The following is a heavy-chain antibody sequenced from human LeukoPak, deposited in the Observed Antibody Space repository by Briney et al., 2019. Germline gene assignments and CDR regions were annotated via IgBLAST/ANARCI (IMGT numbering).Heavy chain of an antibody. CDR1: GGSISSSSYY. Sequence: PSETLSLTCTVSGGSISSSSYYWGWIRQPPGKGLEWIGSIYYSGSTYYNPSLKSRVTISVDTSKNQFSLKLSSVTAADTAVYYCARVPNDFWSGYHIYYFDYWGQGTLVTVSS. V-gene: IGHV4-39*07. D-gene: IGHD3-3*01. CDR3: ARVPNDFWSGYHIYYFDY. J-gene: IGHJ4*02. CDR2: IYYSGST.